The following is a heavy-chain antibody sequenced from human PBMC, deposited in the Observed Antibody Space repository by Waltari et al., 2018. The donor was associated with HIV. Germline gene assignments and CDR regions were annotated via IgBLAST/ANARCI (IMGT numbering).Heavy chain of an antibody. D-gene: IGHD2-15*01. J-gene: IGHJ6*02. Sequence: QLQLEESGGRVVQHGRSLRLTRVASGFNFSTLGMHWVRQAPGKGPGWVCVISDKWLNKYYVDPVKGRFTISRDNSNSTLFLQMSSLRPDDTAVYYCAKDLVTRGFFYFYGMHVWGQGTTVTVSS. CDR1: GFNFSTLG. V-gene: IGHV3-30*18. CDR2: ISDKWLNK. CDR3: AKDLVTRGFFYFYGMHV.